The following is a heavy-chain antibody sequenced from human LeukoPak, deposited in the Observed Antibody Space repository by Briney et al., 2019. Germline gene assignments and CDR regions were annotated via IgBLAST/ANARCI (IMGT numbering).Heavy chain of an antibody. J-gene: IGHJ4*02. V-gene: IGHV3-48*01. CDR3: ARGEAGYSYGLYYFDY. CDR2: ISSSSSTI. Sequence: TGGSLRLSCAASGFTFSSYSMNWVRQAPGKGLEWVSYISSSSSTIYYADSVRRRFTLSSDNAKNSLYLQMNSLRAEDTAVYYCARGEAGYSYGLYYFDYWGQGTLVTVSS. CDR1: GFTFSSYS. D-gene: IGHD5-18*01.